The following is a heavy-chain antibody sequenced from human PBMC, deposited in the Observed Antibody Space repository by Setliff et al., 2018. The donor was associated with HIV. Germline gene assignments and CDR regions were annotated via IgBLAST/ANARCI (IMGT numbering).Heavy chain of an antibody. V-gene: IGHV4-31*03. Sequence: PSETLSLTCTVSGGSISIGGYYWGWIRQHPGKGLEWIGYIYHNGSTYYNPSLKSRVIISVYTSKNQFSLKLSSVTAADTAVYYCARGGGSRAATSSYYYMDVWGKGTTVTVSS. J-gene: IGHJ6*03. CDR2: IYHNGST. D-gene: IGHD2-15*01. CDR3: ARGGGSRAATSSYYYMDV. CDR1: GGSISIGGYY.